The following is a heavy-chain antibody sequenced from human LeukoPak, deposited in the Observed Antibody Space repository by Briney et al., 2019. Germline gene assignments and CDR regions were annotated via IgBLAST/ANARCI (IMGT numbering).Heavy chain of an antibody. Sequence: SETLSLTCTVSGGSISRGGYYWSWIRQHPGKGLEWIGYIYYSGSTYYNPSLKSRVTISVDTSKNQFSLKLSSVTAADTAVYYCARDPGVTGYFDLWGRGTLVTVSS. CDR3: ARDPGVTGYFDL. CDR2: IYYSGST. V-gene: IGHV4-31*03. J-gene: IGHJ2*01. D-gene: IGHD2-8*01. CDR1: GGSISRGGYY.